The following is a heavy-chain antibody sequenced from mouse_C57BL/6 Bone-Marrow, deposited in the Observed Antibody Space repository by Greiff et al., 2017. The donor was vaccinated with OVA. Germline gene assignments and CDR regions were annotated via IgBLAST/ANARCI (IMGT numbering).Heavy chain of an antibody. CDR1: GYSITSDY. D-gene: IGHD2-4*01. CDR2: ISYSGST. CDR3: ARSFDYDVRAMDY. V-gene: IGHV3-8*01. J-gene: IGHJ4*01. Sequence: EVQRVESGPGLAKPSQTLSLTCSVTGYSITSDYWNWIRKFPGNKLEYMGYISYSGSTYYNPSLKSRISITRDTSKNQYYLQLNSVTTEDTATYYCARSFDYDVRAMDYWGQGTSVTVSS.